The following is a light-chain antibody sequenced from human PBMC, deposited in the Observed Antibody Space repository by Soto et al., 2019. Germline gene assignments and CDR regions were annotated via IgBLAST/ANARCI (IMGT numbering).Light chain of an antibody. J-gene: IGKJ1*01. Sequence: EIVMTQSPATLSVSPGERATLSCRASPSVSTNFAWYQQKPGQAPRLLIYGASTRATGIPARFSGSGSGTEFTLTISSLQSEDFAVYYCQQYNNWPQTFGQGTKVEIK. CDR1: PSVSTN. CDR3: QQYNNWPQT. V-gene: IGKV3-15*01. CDR2: GAS.